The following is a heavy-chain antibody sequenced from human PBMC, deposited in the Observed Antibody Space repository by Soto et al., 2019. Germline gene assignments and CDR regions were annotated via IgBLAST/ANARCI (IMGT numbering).Heavy chain of an antibody. CDR1: GFTFSGYG. CDR3: AKWEGGFDY. CDR2: ISYDGSYK. D-gene: IGHD1-26*01. J-gene: IGHJ4*02. Sequence: QVQLVESGGGVVQPGRSLRLSCAASGFTFSGYGMHWVRQAPGKGLEWGAVISYDGSYKYYADSVKGRFTISRDNSKNTLYLQMNSLGAEDTAVYYCAKWEGGFDYWGQGTLVTVSS. V-gene: IGHV3-30*18.